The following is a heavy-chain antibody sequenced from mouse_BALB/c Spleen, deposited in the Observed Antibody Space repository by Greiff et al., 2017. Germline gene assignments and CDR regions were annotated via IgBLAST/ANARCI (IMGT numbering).Heavy chain of an antibody. Sequence: EVQLQESGPSLVKPSQTLSLTCSVTGDSITSGYWNWIRKFPGNKLEYMGYISYSGSTYYNPSLKSRISITRDTSKNQYYLQLNSVTTEDTATYYCARRGIYDGYYGLDYWGQGTTLTVSS. V-gene: IGHV3-8*02. D-gene: IGHD2-3*01. CDR3: ARRGIYDGYYGLDY. CDR1: GDSITSGY. J-gene: IGHJ2*01. CDR2: ISYSGST.